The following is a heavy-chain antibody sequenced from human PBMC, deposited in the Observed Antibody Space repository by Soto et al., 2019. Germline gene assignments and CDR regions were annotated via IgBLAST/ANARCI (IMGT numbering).Heavy chain of an antibody. CDR2: INHSGST. CDR1: GGSFSGYY. J-gene: IGHJ1*01. D-gene: IGHD4-17*01. CDR3: ARRGYGDYHFQH. Sequence: QVQLQQWGAGLLKPSETLSLTCAVYGGSFSGYYWSWIRQPPGKGLEWIGEINHSGSTNYNPSLKSRVNISVDTSKNQFSLKLSSVTAADTAVYYCARRGYGDYHFQHWGQGTLVTVSS. V-gene: IGHV4-34*01.